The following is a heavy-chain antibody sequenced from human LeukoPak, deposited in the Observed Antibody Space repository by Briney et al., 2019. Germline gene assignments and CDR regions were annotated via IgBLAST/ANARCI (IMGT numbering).Heavy chain of an antibody. CDR2: IYYSGST. J-gene: IGHJ6*03. CDR1: GGSITSSSYY. Sequence: SETLSLTCTVSGGSITSSSYYWGWIRQPPGKGLEWIGSIYYSGSTYYNPSLKSRVTISVDTSKNQFSLKLSSVTAADTAVYYCARTGAQLERRVDYYYYYMDVWGKGTTVTVSS. V-gene: IGHV4-39*07. CDR3: ARTGAQLERRVDYYYYYMDV. D-gene: IGHD1-1*01.